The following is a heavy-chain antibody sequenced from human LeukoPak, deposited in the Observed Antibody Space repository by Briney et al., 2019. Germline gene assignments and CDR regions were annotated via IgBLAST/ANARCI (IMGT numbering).Heavy chain of an antibody. CDR3: TRQTGESTNFDN. D-gene: IGHD2-2*01. Sequence: PGGSLRLSCAASGFSVGSSYISWVRQAPGKGLEWVSAIYSGGTTYYADSVKGRFTISRDNSKNMLYLLMNYLRAEDTAMYHCTRQTGESTNFDNWGQGTLVTVSS. CDR1: GFSVGSSY. CDR2: IYSGGTT. V-gene: IGHV3-53*01. J-gene: IGHJ4*02.